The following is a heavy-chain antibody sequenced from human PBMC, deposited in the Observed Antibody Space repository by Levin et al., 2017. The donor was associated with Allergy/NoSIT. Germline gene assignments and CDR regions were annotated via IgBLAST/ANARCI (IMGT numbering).Heavy chain of an antibody. Sequence: KSGESLKISCKGSGYTFTSFGINWVRQALGQGLEWVGWISTYNGNTDYAQKFQGRVTMATDTSTATVYMELRSLRSDDTAVYYCATGGVVHFFDWTPDYWGQGTLVTVSS. V-gene: IGHV1-18*01. J-gene: IGHJ4*02. CDR1: GYTFTSFG. CDR3: ATGGVVHFFDWTPDY. D-gene: IGHD3-9*01. CDR2: ISTYNGNT.